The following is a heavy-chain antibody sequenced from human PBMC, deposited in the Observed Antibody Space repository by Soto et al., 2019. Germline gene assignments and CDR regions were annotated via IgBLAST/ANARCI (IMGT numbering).Heavy chain of an antibody. CDR3: VRAARSGTTHFDY. J-gene: IGHJ4*02. CDR1: GLTFSDHY. V-gene: IGHV3-72*01. Sequence: EVQLVESGGVLVQPGGSLRLSGVASGLTFSDHYMDWVRQAPGKGLEWVGRSRNKAKSYTTDYAASVKGRFTISRDDSKSSVYLQMNSLETEDTAVYYCVRAARSGTTHFDYWGQGTLVTVSS. D-gene: IGHD1-7*01. CDR2: SRNKAKSYTT.